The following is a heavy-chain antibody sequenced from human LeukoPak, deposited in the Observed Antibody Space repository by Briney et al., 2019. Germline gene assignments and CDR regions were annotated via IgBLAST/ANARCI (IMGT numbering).Heavy chain of an antibody. CDR2: ISGSGGST. Sequence: GGSLRLSCAASGFTFSSYEMNGGRQAPGEGREWFSAISGSGGSTYYTDSVKGRFTISRDNSKNTLYLQMNSLRAEDTAVYYCAKVTDSSGWYYAFDIWGQGTMVTVSS. J-gene: IGHJ3*02. V-gene: IGHV3-23*01. CDR1: GFTFSSYE. CDR3: AKVTDSSGWYYAFDI. D-gene: IGHD6-19*01.